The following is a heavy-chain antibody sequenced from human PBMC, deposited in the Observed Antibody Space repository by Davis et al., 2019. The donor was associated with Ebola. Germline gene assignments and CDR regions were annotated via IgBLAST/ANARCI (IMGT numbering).Heavy chain of an antibody. V-gene: IGHV3-21*01. CDR1: GFTFSSYS. CDR2: ISSSSSYI. D-gene: IGHD3-22*01. J-gene: IGHJ4*02. CDR3: ARDSDYYDSSGYHYYFDY. Sequence: GESLKISCAASGFTFSSYSMNWVRQAPGKGLEWVSSISSSSSYIYSADSVKGRFTISRDNAKNSLYLQMNSLRAEDTAVYYCARDSDYYDSSGYHYYFDYWGQGTLVTVSS.